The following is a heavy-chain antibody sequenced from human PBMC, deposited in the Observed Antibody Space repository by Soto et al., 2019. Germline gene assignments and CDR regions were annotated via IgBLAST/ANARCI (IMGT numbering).Heavy chain of an antibody. D-gene: IGHD2-21*02. CDR1: GYTFTSYG. CDR2: ISAYNGNT. J-gene: IGHJ6*02. V-gene: IGHV1-18*01. CDR3: ASSYCGGDCYSVYYYYGMDV. Sequence: QVQLVQSGAEVKKPGASVKVSCKASGYTFTSYGISWVRQAPGQGLEWMGWISAYNGNTNYAQKLQGRVTMTTDTSTSTAYMELSSLRSDDTAVYYCASSYCGGDCYSVYYYYGMDVWGQGTKVTVSS.